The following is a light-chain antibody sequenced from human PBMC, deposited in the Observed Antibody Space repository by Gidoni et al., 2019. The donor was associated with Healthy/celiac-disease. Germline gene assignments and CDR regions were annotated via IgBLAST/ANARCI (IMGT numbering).Light chain of an antibody. J-gene: IGKJ2*03. CDR3: QQYYSTPPS. CDR2: WAS. V-gene: IGKV4-1*01. CDR1: QSVLYSDNNKNY. Sequence: DIVMTQSPDSLAVSLGERAPINCKSSQSVLYSDNNKNYLAWYQQKPGQHPKLLIYWASTRESGVPDRFIGSGSGTDFTLTISSLQAEDVAVYYCQQYYSTPPSFGQGTKLEIK.